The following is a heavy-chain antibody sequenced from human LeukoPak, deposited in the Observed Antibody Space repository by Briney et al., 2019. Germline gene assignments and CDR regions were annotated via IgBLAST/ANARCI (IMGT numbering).Heavy chain of an antibody. D-gene: IGHD4-17*01. J-gene: IGHJ6*02. CDR3: TFPLYGDYARRAYPYYGRDV. V-gene: IGHV3-49*04. Sequence: PGGSLRLSCAASGFTFTTYAMTWVRQAPGKGLEWVGFIRSKANGGTTEYAASVKGRFTISRDDSKSIAYLQMNSLKTEDTAVYYCTFPLYGDYARRAYPYYGRDVWGQGTTIPVSS. CDR1: GFTFTTYA. CDR2: IRSKANGGTT.